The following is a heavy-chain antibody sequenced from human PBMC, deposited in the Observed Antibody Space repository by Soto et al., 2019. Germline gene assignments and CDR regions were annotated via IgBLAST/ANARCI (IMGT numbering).Heavy chain of an antibody. CDR2: IGPYNGNT. D-gene: IGHD2-15*01. CDR3: ARCYCSVGSCYTCWNFDL. Sequence: QVQLVQSGAEVKKPGASVKVSCKASGYTFNNYGISWVRQAPGQGLEWMGWIGPYNGNTDHAQNFQGRVTMTTDTSKNTDYTELRSLRSDDTALYYCARCYCSVGSCYTCWNFDLRRRGTLVTVSS. J-gene: IGHJ2*01. V-gene: IGHV1-18*01. CDR1: GYTFNNYG.